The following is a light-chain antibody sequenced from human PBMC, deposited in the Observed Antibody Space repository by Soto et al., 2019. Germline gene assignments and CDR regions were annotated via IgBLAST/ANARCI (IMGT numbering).Light chain of an antibody. CDR2: AAS. V-gene: IGKV1-9*01. CDR3: QQLNSYPIT. Sequence: DIQLTQSPSFLSASVGDRVTMTCRASQGISSYLAWYQQKPGKAPNLLIYAASTLQSGVPSRFSGSGSGTEFTLTISSLKPEDFATYFCQQLNSYPITFGQGTRLEIK. CDR1: QGISSY. J-gene: IGKJ5*01.